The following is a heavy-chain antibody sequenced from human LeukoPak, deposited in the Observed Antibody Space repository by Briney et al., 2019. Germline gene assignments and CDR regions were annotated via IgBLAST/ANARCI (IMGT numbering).Heavy chain of an antibody. CDR2: ISSSSSTI. D-gene: IGHD6-19*01. V-gene: IGHV3-48*02. J-gene: IGHJ1*01. Sequence: HPGGSLRLSCAASGFTFSSYSMNWVRQAPGKGLEWVSFISSSSSTIYYADSVKGRFTISRDNAKNSLYLQMNSLRDEDTAVYYCAKDQFSSGFEYFQHWGQGTLVTVSS. CDR3: AKDQFSSGFEYFQH. CDR1: GFTFSSYS.